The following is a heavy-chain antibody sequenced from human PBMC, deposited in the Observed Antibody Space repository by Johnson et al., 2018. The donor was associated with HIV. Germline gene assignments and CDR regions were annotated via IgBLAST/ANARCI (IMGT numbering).Heavy chain of an antibody. D-gene: IGHD3-10*01. J-gene: IGHJ3*02. CDR3: ARDRGGAARDAFDI. Sequence: VQLVESGGGLVQPGGSLRLSCAASGFAVSSNYMSWVRQAPGKGLEWVSGINWNGGSTGYADSVKGRFTISRDNAKNSLYLQMNSLRAEDTALYYCARDRGGAARDAFDIWGQGTMVTVSS. V-gene: IGHV3-20*04. CDR1: GFAVSSNY. CDR2: INWNGGST.